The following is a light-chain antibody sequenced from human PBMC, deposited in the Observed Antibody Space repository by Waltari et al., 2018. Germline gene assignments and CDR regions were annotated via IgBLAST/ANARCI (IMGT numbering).Light chain of an antibody. Sequence: QSVLTQPPSVSGAPGQRVTVPCTGSTSNTGAGYDVQWYQQFPGRAPKLVIYANTYRPSGVPDRFSATKSGSSASLAITGLQAEDEAYYYCQSYDKILSAWVFGGGTKLTVL. J-gene: IGLJ3*02. CDR2: ANT. CDR1: TSNTGAGYD. CDR3: QSYDKILSAWV. V-gene: IGLV1-40*01.